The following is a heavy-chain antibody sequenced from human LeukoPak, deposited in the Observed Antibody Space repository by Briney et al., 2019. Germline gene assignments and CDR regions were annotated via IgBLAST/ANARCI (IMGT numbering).Heavy chain of an antibody. CDR2: IKQDGSEK. J-gene: IGHJ4*02. D-gene: IGHD4-23*01. Sequence: GGSLRPSCAASGFSFSSYWMSWVRQAPGKGLEWVANIKQDGSEKYYVDSVKGRFTISRDNSKNTLYLQMNSLRAEDTAVYYCARDARDGYGGNPFDYWGQGTLVTVSS. V-gene: IGHV3-7*03. CDR1: GFSFSSYW. CDR3: ARDARDGYGGNPFDY.